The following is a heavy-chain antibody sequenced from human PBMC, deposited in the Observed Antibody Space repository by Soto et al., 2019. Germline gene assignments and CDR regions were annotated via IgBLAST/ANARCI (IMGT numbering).Heavy chain of an antibody. Sequence: SLRLSCAASGFTFDDYAMHWVRQAPGKGLEWVSGISWNSGSIGYADSVKGRFTISRDNAKNSLYLQMNSLRAEDTALYYCAKGSALWTLVDYWGQGTLVTVSS. D-gene: IGHD3-3*01. CDR1: GFTFDDYA. V-gene: IGHV3-9*01. CDR2: ISWNSGSI. J-gene: IGHJ4*02. CDR3: AKGSALWTLVDY.